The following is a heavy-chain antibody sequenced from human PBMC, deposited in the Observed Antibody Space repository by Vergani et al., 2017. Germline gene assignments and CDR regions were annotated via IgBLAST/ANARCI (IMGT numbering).Heavy chain of an antibody. CDR3: AKDVLWTGYLHVSGWFDP. CDR2: ISGSGGST. V-gene: IGHV3-23*01. CDR1: GFTFSSYA. D-gene: IGHD3/OR15-3a*01. J-gene: IGHJ5*02. Sequence: EVQLLESGGGLVQPGGSLRLSCAASGFTFSSYAMSWVRQAPGKGLEWVSAISGSGGSTYYADSVKGRFTISRDNSKNTLYLQMNSLRAEDTAVYYCAKDVLWTGYLHVSGWFDPWGQGTLVTVSS.